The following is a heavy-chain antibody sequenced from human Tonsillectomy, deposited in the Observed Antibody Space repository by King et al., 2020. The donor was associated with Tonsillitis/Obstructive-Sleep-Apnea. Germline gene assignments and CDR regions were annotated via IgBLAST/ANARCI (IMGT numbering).Heavy chain of an antibody. Sequence: VQLQQWGAGLLKPSETLSLTCAVYGGSFSGYYWSWIRQPPGKGLEWIGEINHSGSTNYNPSLKSRVSMSVDTSKNQFSLKLNSVAAADTAVYYCAGMVPVWSFSFDNWGQGTMVTVS. D-gene: IGHD3-10*01. CDR2: INHSGST. V-gene: IGHV4-34*01. CDR3: AGMVPVWSFSFDN. CDR1: GGSFSGYY. J-gene: IGHJ3*02.